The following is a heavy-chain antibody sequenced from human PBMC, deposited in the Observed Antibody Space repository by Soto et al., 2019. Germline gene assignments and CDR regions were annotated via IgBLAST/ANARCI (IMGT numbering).Heavy chain of an antibody. D-gene: IGHD5-18*01. CDR3: GRGPCCGYSSPVXY. J-gene: IGHJ4*02. CDR1: GYTFTSYS. CDR2: INAGNGNT. Sequence: ASVKVSCKASGYTFTSYSMHWVRQAPGQRLEWMGWINAGNGNTKYSQKFQGRVTMTRDTSTSTVYMELSSLRSEDTAVYYCGRGPCCGYSSPVXYWGQGTLVXVSS. V-gene: IGHV1-3*01.